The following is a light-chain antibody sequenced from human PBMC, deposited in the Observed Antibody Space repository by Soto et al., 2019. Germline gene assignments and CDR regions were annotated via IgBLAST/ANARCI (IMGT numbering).Light chain of an antibody. J-gene: IGKJ4*01. V-gene: IGKV3-20*01. CDR1: QSVDKNY. Sequence: IVLTQSPGNLSLSPGEGATLSCRASQSVDKNYLAWYRQKPGQRPRLLIYDASRRATGTPDRFSGSGSETAFTLPISRLEPEDFAVFYCQQYAHEPLTFGGGTNMEIK. CDR2: DAS. CDR3: QQYAHEPLT.